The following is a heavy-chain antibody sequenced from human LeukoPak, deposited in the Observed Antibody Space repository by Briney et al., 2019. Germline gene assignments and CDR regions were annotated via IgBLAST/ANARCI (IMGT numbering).Heavy chain of an antibody. CDR2: ISPNSGGT. CDR3: ARVGYGGTKGLVDY. J-gene: IGHJ4*02. Sequence: ASVKVSCKASGYTFTGYYMHWVRQAPGQGLEWMGWISPNSGGTNYAQKFQGRVTMTRDTSISTAYMELSRLRSDDTAVYYCARVGYGGTKGLVDYWGQGTLVTVSS. V-gene: IGHV1-2*02. D-gene: IGHD5-12*01. CDR1: GYTFTGYY.